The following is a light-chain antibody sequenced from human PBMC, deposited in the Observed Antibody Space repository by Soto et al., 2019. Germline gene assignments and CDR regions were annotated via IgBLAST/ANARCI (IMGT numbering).Light chain of an antibody. CDR3: QEYYSPPFT. V-gene: IGKV1-27*01. CDR1: QGISSS. J-gene: IGKJ3*01. Sequence: DIQMTQSPSSLSASVGDRVTITCRASQGISSSLAWYQHKPCKVPELLIYAASTLHSGVTSRFSGSGSGTDFTLTISSLQPEDVATYYCQEYYSPPFTFGPGTKVNFK. CDR2: AAS.